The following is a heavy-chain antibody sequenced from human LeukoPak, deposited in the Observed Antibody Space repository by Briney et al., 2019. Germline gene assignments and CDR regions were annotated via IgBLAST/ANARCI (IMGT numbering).Heavy chain of an antibody. V-gene: IGHV3-23*01. CDR3: VKDPRDTYGTNWFDS. Sequence: GGSLRLSCVGSGFSFGNYAMSWVRQAPGKGLEWVSQISGTGGATWYTSSAGDRFSISRDNSKNTLYLQMASLRAEDTAIYYCVKDPRDTYGTNWFDSWGQGTRVTVSS. CDR2: ISGTGGAT. J-gene: IGHJ5*01. D-gene: IGHD1-1*01. CDR1: GFSFGNYA.